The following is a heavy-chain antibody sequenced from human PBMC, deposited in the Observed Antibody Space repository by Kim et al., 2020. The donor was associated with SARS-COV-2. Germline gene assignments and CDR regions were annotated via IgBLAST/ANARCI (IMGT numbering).Heavy chain of an antibody. Sequence: GESLKISCKVSGYSFTSYWIGWVRQIPGKGLEWMGIVYPDDSDTRYSPSFQGQVTFSADKSTSTAYLQWGSLKASDTAIYYCARQRGTSGHRLGYFDSWGQGTLVTVYS. CDR1: GYSFTSYW. D-gene: IGHD2-15*01. V-gene: IGHV5-51*01. CDR2: VYPDDSDT. CDR3: ARQRGTSGHRLGYFDS. J-gene: IGHJ4*02.